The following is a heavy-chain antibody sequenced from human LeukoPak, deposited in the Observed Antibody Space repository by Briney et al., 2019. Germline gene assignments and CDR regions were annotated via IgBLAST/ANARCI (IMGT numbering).Heavy chain of an antibody. CDR2: IYHSGST. CDR3: ARGLYGDY. J-gene: IGHJ4*02. CDR1: GYSTSSGYY. D-gene: IGHD2-2*02. V-gene: IGHV4-38-2*02. Sequence: PSETLSLTCTVSGYSTSSGYYWGWIRQPPGKGLEWIGSIYHSGSTYYNPSLKSRVTISVDTSKNQFSLKLSSVTAADTAVYYCARGLYGDYWGQGTLATVSS.